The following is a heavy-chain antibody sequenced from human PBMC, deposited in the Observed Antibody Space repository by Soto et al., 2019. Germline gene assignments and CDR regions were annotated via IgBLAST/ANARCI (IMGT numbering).Heavy chain of an antibody. CDR1: GYTLTELS. CDR2: FDPEDGET. CDR3: ATVWRFGDPRWSFDY. D-gene: IGHD3-10*01. Sequence: QVQLVQSGAEVKKPGASVKVSCKVSGYTLTELSMHWVRQAPGKGLEWMGGFDPEDGETIYAQKFQGRVTMTEDTSTDTAYMELSSLRPEDMAVYYCATVWRFGDPRWSFDYWGQGTLVTVSS. V-gene: IGHV1-24*01. J-gene: IGHJ4*02.